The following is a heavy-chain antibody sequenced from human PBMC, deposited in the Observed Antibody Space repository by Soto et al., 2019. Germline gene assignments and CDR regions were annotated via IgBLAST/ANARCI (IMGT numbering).Heavy chain of an antibody. V-gene: IGHV1-3*01. Sequence: ASVKVSCKASGYTFTSYAMHWVRQAPGQRLEWMGWINAGNGNTKYSQKFQGRVTITRDTSASTAYMELSSLRSEDTAVYYCARALGADNYYDSSGYLGYWGQGNLVTV. CDR2: INAGNGNT. D-gene: IGHD3-22*01. J-gene: IGHJ4*02. CDR3: ARALGADNYYDSSGYLGY. CDR1: GYTFTSYA.